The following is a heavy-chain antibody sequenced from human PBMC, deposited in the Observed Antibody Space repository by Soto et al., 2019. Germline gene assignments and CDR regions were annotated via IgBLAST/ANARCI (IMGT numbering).Heavy chain of an antibody. CDR1: GFTFNNYA. CDR2: LRGSGSGT. CDR3: AKDRGYGGPIPSFDF. D-gene: IGHD2-21*01. Sequence: EVQLLESGGGLVQPGGSLTLSCAASGFTFNNYAMSWVRQPPGKGLEWVSILRGSGSGTYYADSVKGRFTISRDNSKNTMYLQMKSLRAEDTAVYYCAKDRGYGGPIPSFDFWGQGTLVTVSS. J-gene: IGHJ4*02. V-gene: IGHV3-23*01.